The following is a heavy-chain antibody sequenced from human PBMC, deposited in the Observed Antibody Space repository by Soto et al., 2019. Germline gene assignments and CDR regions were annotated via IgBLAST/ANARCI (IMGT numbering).Heavy chain of an antibody. V-gene: IGHV1-18*01. CDR3: VVAAQPYYFDY. J-gene: IGHJ4*02. Sequence: GASVKVSCKASGYSFTSYGISWVRQAPGQGLEWMGWISAYNGNTNYAQKLQGRVTMTTDTSTSTAYMELRSLRSDDTAVYYCVVAAQPYYFDYWGQGTLVTVSS. D-gene: IGHD2-15*01. CDR2: ISAYNGNT. CDR1: GYSFTSYG.